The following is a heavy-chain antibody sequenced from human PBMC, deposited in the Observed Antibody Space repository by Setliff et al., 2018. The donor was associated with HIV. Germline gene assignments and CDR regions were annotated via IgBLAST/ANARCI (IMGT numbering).Heavy chain of an antibody. CDR2: VFYSGVT. V-gene: IGHV4-30-4*01. CDR3: ARVNRARGGYFYYMDV. J-gene: IGHJ6*03. D-gene: IGHD2-15*01. CDR1: GASISNGYFY. Sequence: SETLSLTCTVSGASISNGYFYWGWIRQQSGKGLEWIGAVFYSGVTVYNSSLKSRSAISISTSRNQFSLRMASVTVADTAQYYCARVNRARGGYFYYMDVWGQGATVTVSS.